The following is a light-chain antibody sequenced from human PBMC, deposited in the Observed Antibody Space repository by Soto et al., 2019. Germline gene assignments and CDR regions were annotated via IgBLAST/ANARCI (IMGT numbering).Light chain of an antibody. CDR2: GAS. CDR1: QSVSSN. Sequence: EIVMTQSPATLSVSPGERATLSCRASQSVSSNLAWYQQKPGQAPRLLIYGASTRATGIPARFSGSGSGTEFTLTLSSLQSEDFAVDYCQQYNNWPHTLGQGTKLEI. J-gene: IGKJ2*01. V-gene: IGKV3-15*01. CDR3: QQYNNWPHT.